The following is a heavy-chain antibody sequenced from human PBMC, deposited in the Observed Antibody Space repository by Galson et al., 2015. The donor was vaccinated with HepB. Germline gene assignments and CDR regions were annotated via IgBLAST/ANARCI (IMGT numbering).Heavy chain of an antibody. D-gene: IGHD5-12*01. Sequence: SLRLSCAVSGFTFSSYWMHWVRQAPGKGPVWVSRINSDGSSTSYADSVKGRFTISRDNAKNTLNLQMNSLRAEDTAVYYCAREVGRGIIVAAPGWFDPWGQGTLVTVSS. CDR2: INSDGSST. V-gene: IGHV3-74*01. CDR1: GFTFSSYW. CDR3: AREVGRGIIVAAPGWFDP. J-gene: IGHJ5*02.